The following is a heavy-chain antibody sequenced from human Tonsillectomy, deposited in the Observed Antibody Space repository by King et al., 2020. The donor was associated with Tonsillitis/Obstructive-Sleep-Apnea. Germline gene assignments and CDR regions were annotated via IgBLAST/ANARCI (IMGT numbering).Heavy chain of an antibody. CDR2: INSDGSST. J-gene: IGHJ4*02. Sequence: VQLVESGGGLVQPGGSLRLSCAASGFTFSSYWMHWVRQAPGKGLVWVSRINSDGSSTSYADSVKGRFTNSRDNAKNTLYLQMNSLRAEDTAVYYCAREAGYYDILTGYHYWGQGTLVTVSS. CDR1: GFTFSSYW. D-gene: IGHD3-9*01. V-gene: IGHV3-74*01. CDR3: AREAGYYDILTGYHY.